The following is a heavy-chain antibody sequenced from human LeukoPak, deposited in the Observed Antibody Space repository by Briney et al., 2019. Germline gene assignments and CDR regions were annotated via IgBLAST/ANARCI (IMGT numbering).Heavy chain of an antibody. Sequence: SGGSLRLSCAASGLTFSTYAMMWVRQAPGKGLVWVSRINKDGRTINYADSVKGRFTISRDNAKNTLYLQMNSLRAEDTAVYYCARGWTGYYAIDNWGQGTLVTVSS. CDR3: ARGWTGYYAIDN. V-gene: IGHV3-74*01. D-gene: IGHD3/OR15-3a*01. CDR1: GLTFSTYA. CDR2: INKDGRTI. J-gene: IGHJ4*02.